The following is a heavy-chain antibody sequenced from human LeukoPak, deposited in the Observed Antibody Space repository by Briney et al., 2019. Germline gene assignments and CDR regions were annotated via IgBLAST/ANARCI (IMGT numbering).Heavy chain of an antibody. CDR3: ARVLTTQPPNWVDP. J-gene: IGHJ5*02. CDR2: IHYSGST. Sequence: SETLSLTCNVSGGSIRSYYWSWIRQPPGKGLEWIGYIHYSGSTNYNPSLKSRVTISVDTSRTQFSLMLTSVTAADTAMYYCARVLTTQPPNWVDPWGQGTLVTVSS. D-gene: IGHD4-11*01. V-gene: IGHV4-59*01. CDR1: GGSIRSYY.